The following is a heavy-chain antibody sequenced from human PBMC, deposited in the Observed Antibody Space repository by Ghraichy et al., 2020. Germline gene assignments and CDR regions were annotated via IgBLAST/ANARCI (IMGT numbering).Heavy chain of an antibody. Sequence: GSLRLSCGASGFTFRSYWMHWVRQAPGKGLVWVSRINSDESSTNYADSVEGRFTISRDNAKNTLYLQMDSLRAEDTAVYYCARGSMAARNGMDVWGQGTTVAVSS. J-gene: IGHJ6*02. V-gene: IGHV3-74*01. CDR1: GFTFRSYW. CDR3: ARGSMAARNGMDV. CDR2: INSDESST. D-gene: IGHD6-6*01.